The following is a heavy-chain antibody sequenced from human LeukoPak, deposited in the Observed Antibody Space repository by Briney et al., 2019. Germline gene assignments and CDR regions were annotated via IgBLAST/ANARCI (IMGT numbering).Heavy chain of an antibody. J-gene: IGHJ2*01. CDR1: GFTSRDFT. D-gene: IGHD3/OR15-3a*01. V-gene: IGHV3-21*01. CDR2: ITTTGNNS. Sequence: PGGSPRLSCAASGFTSRDFTMKWGRQAPGEGLEYGSSITTTGNNSYYAHSTQGRFTIFRDNAKNSLYLRIKRLSHAEPASYVGARGGSIRGLINWYFDLWGRGTLVTVSS. CDR3: ARGGSIRGLINWYFDL.